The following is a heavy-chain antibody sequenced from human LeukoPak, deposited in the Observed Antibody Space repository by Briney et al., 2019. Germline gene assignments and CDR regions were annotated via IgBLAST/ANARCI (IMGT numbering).Heavy chain of an antibody. J-gene: IGHJ4*02. V-gene: IGHV3-72*01. CDR2: TRNKINSYTT. Sequence: GGSLRLSCAASGFTFSDHYMDWVRQAPGKGLEWVGRTRNKINSYTTEYAASVKGRFTISRDDSKNSLNLQMNSPKTEDTAVYYCVRIGYGDYYIDYWGQGTLVTVSS. CDR1: GFTFSDHY. CDR3: VRIGYGDYYIDY. D-gene: IGHD4-17*01.